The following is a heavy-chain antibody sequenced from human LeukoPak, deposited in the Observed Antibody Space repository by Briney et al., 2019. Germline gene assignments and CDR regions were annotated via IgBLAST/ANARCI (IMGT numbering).Heavy chain of an antibody. V-gene: IGHV4-39*01. J-gene: IGHJ5*02. CDR1: GGSVSSSTYY. D-gene: IGHD7-27*01. CDR3: ASLGTLRS. Sequence: SETLSLTCTVSGGSVSSSTYYWGWIRQPPGKGLEWIGSISYSGTNYNNPSLKSRVSISIDTSKDQFSVKLTSVSTADTAMYYCASLGTLRSWGQGTLVTVSS. CDR2: ISYSGTN.